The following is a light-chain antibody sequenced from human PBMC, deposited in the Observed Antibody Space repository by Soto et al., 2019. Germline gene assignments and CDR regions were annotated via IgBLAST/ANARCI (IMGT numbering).Light chain of an antibody. V-gene: IGKV3-15*01. Sequence: EIVMTQSPATLSVSPGERATLSCRASQSVSSNLAWYQQKPGQAPRLLIYGASTRATGIPARFSGSGSGTEFTLTISSLQSEDIATYYCQQYDNFPPYTFGQGTRLEIK. J-gene: IGKJ2*01. CDR3: QQYDNFPPYT. CDR1: QSVSSN. CDR2: GAS.